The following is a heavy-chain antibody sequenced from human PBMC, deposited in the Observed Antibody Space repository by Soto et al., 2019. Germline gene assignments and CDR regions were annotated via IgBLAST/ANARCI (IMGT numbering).Heavy chain of an antibody. V-gene: IGHV3-23*01. CDR2: ISGSGGST. Sequence: GGSLRLSCAASGFTFSSYAMSWVRQAPGKGLEWVSAISGSGGSTYYADSVKGRFTISRDNSKNTLYLQMNSLRAEDTAVYYCAKDLGGLRFETDEYYFDYWGQGTLVTVSS. D-gene: IGHD3-3*01. J-gene: IGHJ4*02. CDR1: GFTFSSYA. CDR3: AKDLGGLRFETDEYYFDY.